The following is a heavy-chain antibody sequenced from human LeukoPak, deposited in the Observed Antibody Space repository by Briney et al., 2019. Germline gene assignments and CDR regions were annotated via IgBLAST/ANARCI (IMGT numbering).Heavy chain of an antibody. J-gene: IGHJ3*02. CDR1: GYTFSDNY. CDR3: AREFMRVTAFDI. V-gene: IGHV1-2*02. CDR2: INPHSGGT. D-gene: IGHD2-21*02. Sequence: ASVKVSCKASGYTFSDNYIHWVRQAPGQGLEWMGWINPHSGGTNYGENFQGRVTLTRDTSIRTAYMDLSSLISDDTAVYYCAREFMRVTAFDIWGQGTMVTVSS.